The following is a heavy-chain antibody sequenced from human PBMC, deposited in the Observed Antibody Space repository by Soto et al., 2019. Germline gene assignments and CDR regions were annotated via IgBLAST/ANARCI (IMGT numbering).Heavy chain of an antibody. J-gene: IGHJ6*02. V-gene: IGHV5-51*01. CDR2: ICPGDSDT. Sequence: GESLKISCKGSGYSFTSYWIGWVRQMPGKGLEWIGIICPGDSDTRYSPSFQGQVTISADKSISTAYLQWSSLKASDTAMYYCASPRPEYSSSGGDYGMDVWGQGTTVTVYS. CDR3: ASPRPEYSSSGGDYGMDV. CDR1: GYSFTSYW. D-gene: IGHD6-6*01.